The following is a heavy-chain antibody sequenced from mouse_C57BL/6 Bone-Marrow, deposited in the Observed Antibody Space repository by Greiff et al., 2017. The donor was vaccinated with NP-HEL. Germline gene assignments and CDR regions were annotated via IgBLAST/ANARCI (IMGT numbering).Heavy chain of an antibody. Sequence: QVQLKQPGAELVMPGASVKLSCKASGYTFTSYWMHWVKQRPGQGLEWIGEIDPSDSYTNYNQKFKGKSTLTVDKSSSTAYMQLSSLTSEDSAVYYCARDYYGSSSHAMDYWGQGTSVTVSS. CDR2: IDPSDSYT. D-gene: IGHD1-1*01. J-gene: IGHJ4*01. V-gene: IGHV1-69*01. CDR3: ARDYYGSSSHAMDY. CDR1: GYTFTSYW.